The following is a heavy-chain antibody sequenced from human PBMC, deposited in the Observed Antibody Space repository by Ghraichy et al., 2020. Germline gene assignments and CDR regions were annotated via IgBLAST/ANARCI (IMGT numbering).Heavy chain of an antibody. J-gene: IGHJ6*02. Sequence: SETLSLTCAVYGGSFSGYYWSWIRQPPGKGLEWIGEINHSGSTNYNPSLKSRVTISVDTSKNQFSLKLSSVTAADTAVYYCARNPPPEGVAVIYYYYGMDVWGQGTTVTVSS. D-gene: IGHD3-3*01. CDR3: ARNPPPEGVAVIYYYYGMDV. CDR1: GGSFSGYY. V-gene: IGHV4-34*01. CDR2: INHSGST.